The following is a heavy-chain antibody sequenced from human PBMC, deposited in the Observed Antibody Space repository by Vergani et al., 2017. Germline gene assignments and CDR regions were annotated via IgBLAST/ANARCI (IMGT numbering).Heavy chain of an antibody. CDR1: GGTFSSYA. CDR3: SYCSGGSCYSGYYYYMDV. D-gene: IGHD2-15*01. CDR2: IITLLGTE. J-gene: IGHJ6*03. V-gene: IGHV1-69*11. Sequence: QVQLVQSGAEVKKPGSSVKVSCKASGGTFSSYAISWVRQAPGQGLEWMGRIITLLGTENYAQKFQGRVTITADEAPSTAYMELSSLRSEDNAVYYWSYCSGGSCYSGYYYYMDVWGKGTTVTVSS.